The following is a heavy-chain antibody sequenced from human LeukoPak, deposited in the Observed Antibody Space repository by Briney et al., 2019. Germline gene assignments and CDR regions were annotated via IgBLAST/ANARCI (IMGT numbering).Heavy chain of an antibody. CDR1: GGSISSHY. CDR2: IYYSGST. V-gene: IGHV4-59*11. CDR3: ARDRSGRYDP. D-gene: IGHD6-25*01. Sequence: PSETLSLTSTVSGGSISSHYWSWIRQPPGKGLEWIGYIYYSGSTNFNPSLKSRVTISVDTSKNQFSLKLSSVTAADTAVYYCARDRSGRYDPWGQGTLVIVSS. J-gene: IGHJ5*02.